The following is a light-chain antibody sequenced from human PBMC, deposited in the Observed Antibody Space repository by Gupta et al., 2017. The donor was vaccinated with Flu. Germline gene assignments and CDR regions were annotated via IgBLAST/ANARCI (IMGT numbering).Light chain of an antibody. CDR3: QQDDSTPYT. CDR1: QSVLYSSNNKNY. Sequence: DIVLPPSPDSLAVSLGARATINCKSSQSVLYSSNNKNYLAWYQQKPGQPPKLLIYWASTRESGVPDRFSGSGSGTDFTLTISSLQAEDVAVYYCQQDDSTPYTFGQGTKVEIK. V-gene: IGKV4-1*01. CDR2: WAS. J-gene: IGKJ2*01.